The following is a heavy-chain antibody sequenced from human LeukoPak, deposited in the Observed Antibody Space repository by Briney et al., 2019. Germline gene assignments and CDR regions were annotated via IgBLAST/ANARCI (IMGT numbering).Heavy chain of an antibody. D-gene: IGHD4-17*01. Sequence: GGSLRLSCAASGFTFNHAWINWVRQAPGKGLEWIGRFKKTTDGATTDYAAPVKDRFTISSDDSKDTLFLQMNSLKTADTAVYYCTTDFLKYGATFDYWGQGSLVSVSS. J-gene: IGHJ4*02. CDR3: TTDFLKYGATFDY. V-gene: IGHV3-15*01. CDR2: FKKTTDGATT. CDR1: GFTFNHAW.